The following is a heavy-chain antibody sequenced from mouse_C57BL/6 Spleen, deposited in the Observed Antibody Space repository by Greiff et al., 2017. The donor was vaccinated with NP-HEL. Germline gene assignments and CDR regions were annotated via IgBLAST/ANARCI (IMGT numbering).Heavy chain of an antibody. CDR1: GFSLSTFGMG. J-gene: IGHJ4*01. CDR3: ARIHYYGSSSYYAMDY. V-gene: IGHV8-8*01. D-gene: IGHD1-1*01. CDR2: IWWDDDK. Sequence: QVTLKESGPGILQPSQTLSLTCSFSGFSLSTFGMGVGWIRQPSGKGLEWLAHIWWDDDKYYNPALKSRLTISKDTSKNQVFLKIANVDTADTATYYCARIHYYGSSSYYAMDYWGQGTSVTVSS.